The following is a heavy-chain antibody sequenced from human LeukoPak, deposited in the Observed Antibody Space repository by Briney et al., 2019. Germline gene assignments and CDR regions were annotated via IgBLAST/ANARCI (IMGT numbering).Heavy chain of an antibody. Sequence: SETLSLTCTVSGGSISRTSYYWDWIRQPPGKGLEWIGFIYNTGSTYSNPSLESRLTISLDTSKNQFSLKLSSVTAADTAVYYCARQSAGMDVWGQGTTVTVSS. CDR2: IYNTGST. CDR1: GGSISRTSYY. V-gene: IGHV4-30-4*08. CDR3: ARQSAGMDV. J-gene: IGHJ6*02.